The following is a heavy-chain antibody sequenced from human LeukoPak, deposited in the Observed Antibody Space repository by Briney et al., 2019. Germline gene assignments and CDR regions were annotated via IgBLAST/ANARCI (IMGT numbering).Heavy chain of an antibody. CDR2: ISGSGGST. CDR1: GFTFSSYA. D-gene: IGHD3-22*01. CDR3: ARVTIDSSGYYPYYFDY. J-gene: IGHJ4*02. V-gene: IGHV3-23*01. Sequence: PGGSLRLSCAASGFTFSSYAMSWVRQAPGKGLEWVSAISGSGGSTYYADSVKGRFTISRDNSKNTLYLQMNSLRAEDTAVYYCARVTIDSSGYYPYYFDYWGQGTLVTVSS.